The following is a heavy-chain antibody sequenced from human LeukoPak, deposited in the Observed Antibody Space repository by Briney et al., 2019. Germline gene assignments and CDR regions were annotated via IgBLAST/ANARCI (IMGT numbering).Heavy chain of an antibody. V-gene: IGHV1-46*01. J-gene: IGHJ4*02. CDR2: INPSGGST. Sequence: GASVKVSCKASGYTFTSYYMHWVRQAPGQGLEWMGIINPSGGSTSYAQKFQGRVTMTRDISTSTVYMELSSLRSEDTAVYYCARVGVFDYDSSGYYVEDYWGQGTLVTVSS. D-gene: IGHD3-22*01. CDR1: GYTFTSYY. CDR3: ARVGVFDYDSSGYYVEDY.